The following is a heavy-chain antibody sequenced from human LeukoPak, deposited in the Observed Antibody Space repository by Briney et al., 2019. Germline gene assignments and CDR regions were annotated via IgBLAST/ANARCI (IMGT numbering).Heavy chain of an antibody. Sequence: PSETLSLTRTVSGGSISSYYWSWIRQPPGKGLEWIGYIYYSGSTNYNPSLKSRVTISVDTSKNQFSLKLSSVTAADTAVYYCARDNGSRGYSYGYPGGAFDIWGQGTMVTVSS. CDR3: ARDNGSRGYSYGYPGGAFDI. V-gene: IGHV4-59*01. CDR1: GGSISSYY. J-gene: IGHJ3*02. CDR2: IYYSGST. D-gene: IGHD5-18*01.